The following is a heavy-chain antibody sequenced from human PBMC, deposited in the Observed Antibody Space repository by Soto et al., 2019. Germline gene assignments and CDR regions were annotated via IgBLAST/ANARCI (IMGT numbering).Heavy chain of an antibody. CDR2: IIPIFGTA. J-gene: IGHJ6*02. Sequence: SVKVSCKASGGTFSSYAISWVRQAPGQGLEWMGGIIPIFGTANYAQKFQGRVTITADKSTSTAYMELSSLRSEDTAVYYCASPNYGGNGARNYYYYYGMDVWGQGTTVTVSS. CDR1: GGTFSSYA. D-gene: IGHD4-17*01. CDR3: ASPNYGGNGARNYYYYYGMDV. V-gene: IGHV1-69*06.